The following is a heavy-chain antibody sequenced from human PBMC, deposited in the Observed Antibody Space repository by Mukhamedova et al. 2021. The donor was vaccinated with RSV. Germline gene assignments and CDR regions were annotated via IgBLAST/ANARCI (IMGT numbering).Heavy chain of an antibody. J-gene: IGHJ3*01. CDR2: MREDGSEK. V-gene: IGHV3-7*01. Sequence: APGKGLEWVANMREDGSEKFYVDSVKGRFTISSDNAKNSLYLQMNSLRAEDTAVYYCAREGGGFDFWGQGTVVTVSS. CDR3: AREGGGFDF. D-gene: IGHD1-26*01.